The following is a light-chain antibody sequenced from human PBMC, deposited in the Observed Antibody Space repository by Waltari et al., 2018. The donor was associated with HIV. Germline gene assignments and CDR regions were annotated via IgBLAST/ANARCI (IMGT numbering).Light chain of an antibody. CDR3: SSYAGSKNLVV. J-gene: IGLJ2*01. CDR1: RSDVGGSNN. V-gene: IGLV2-8*01. CDR2: EVT. Sequence: QSALTQPPSASGSAGQSVTISCTGTRSDVGGSNNFAWYQQHPGKAPKLMIYEVTKRPSGVPDRFSGSRSGNTASLTVSGLQAEDEADYFCSSYAGSKNLVVFGGGTKLTVL.